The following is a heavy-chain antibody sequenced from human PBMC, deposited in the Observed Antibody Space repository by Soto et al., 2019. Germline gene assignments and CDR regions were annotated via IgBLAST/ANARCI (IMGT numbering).Heavy chain of an antibody. V-gene: IGHV3-21*01. CDR3: AREGYNWRDVDY. D-gene: IGHD1-20*01. J-gene: IGHJ4*02. CDR2: ISSSSSYI. CDR1: GFTFSSYS. Sequence: EVQLVESGGGLVKPGGSLRLSCAASGFTFSSYSMNWVRQAPGKGLEWVSSISSSSSYIYYADSVKGRFTISRDNAKNSLYLQMNSLRAEDTAVYYCAREGYNWRDVDYWGQGTLVTVSS.